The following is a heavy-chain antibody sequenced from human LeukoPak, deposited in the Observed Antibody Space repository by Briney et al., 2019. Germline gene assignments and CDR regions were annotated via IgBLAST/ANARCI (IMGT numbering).Heavy chain of an antibody. D-gene: IGHD3-3*01. V-gene: IGHV1-18*01. CDR1: GYTFTSYG. CDR2: ISAYNGNT. J-gene: IGHJ6*02. Sequence: ASVKVSCKASGYTFTSYGISWVRQAPGQVLEWMGWISAYNGNTNYAQKLQGRVTMTTDTSTSTAYMELRSLRSDDTAVYYCARDEEAYYDFWSGYNYYYGMDVWGQGTTVTVSS. CDR3: ARDEEAYYDFWSGYNYYYGMDV.